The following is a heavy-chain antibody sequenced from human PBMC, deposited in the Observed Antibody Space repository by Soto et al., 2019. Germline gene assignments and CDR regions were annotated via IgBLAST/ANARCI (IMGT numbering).Heavy chain of an antibody. CDR1: GGSISSGDYY. D-gene: IGHD3-22*01. Sequence: QVQLQESGPGLVKPSQTLSLTCTVSGGSISSGDYYWSWIRQPPGKGLGWIGYIYYSGSTYYNPSLKSRVTISLDTSKNQFSLKLSSVTAADTAVYYCARVPYYDSSGYFGYFDYWGQGTLVTVSS. V-gene: IGHV4-30-4*01. CDR3: ARVPYYDSSGYFGYFDY. J-gene: IGHJ4*02. CDR2: IYYSGST.